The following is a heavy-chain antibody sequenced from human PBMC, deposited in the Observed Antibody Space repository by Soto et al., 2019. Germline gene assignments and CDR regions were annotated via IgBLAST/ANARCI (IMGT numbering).Heavy chain of an antibody. CDR1: GGSISSGDYY. J-gene: IGHJ4*02. CDR3: ARHNYGSGSTYFDY. D-gene: IGHD3-10*01. Sequence: SETLSLTCTVSGGSISSGDYYRSWIRQPPGKGLEWIGYIYYSGSTNYNPSLKSRVTISVDTSKNQFSLKLNSMTAADTAVYYCARHNYGSGSTYFDYWGQGTLVTVSS. V-gene: IGHV4-61*08. CDR2: IYYSGST.